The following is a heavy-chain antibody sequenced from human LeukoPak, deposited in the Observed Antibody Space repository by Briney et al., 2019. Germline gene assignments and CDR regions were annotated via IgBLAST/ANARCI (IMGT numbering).Heavy chain of an antibody. V-gene: IGHV4-61*01. J-gene: IGHJ6*02. CDR1: GGSVGSGSYY. CDR3: ARDQWDWAAAGNYYYYGMDV. Sequence: SETLSLTCTVSGGSVGSGSYYWSWIRQPPGTGLEWIGYIYYSGSTNYNPSLKSRVTISVDTSKNQFSLKLSSVTAADTAVYYCARDQWDWAAAGNYYYYGMDVWGQGTTVTVSS. CDR2: IYYSGST. D-gene: IGHD6-13*01.